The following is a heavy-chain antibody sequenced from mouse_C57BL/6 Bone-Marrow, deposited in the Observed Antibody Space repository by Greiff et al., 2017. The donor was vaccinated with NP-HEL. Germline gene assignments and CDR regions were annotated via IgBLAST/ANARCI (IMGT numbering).Heavy chain of an antibody. CDR3: ARGGILTDFDY. CDR1: GYTFTSYW. D-gene: IGHD2-5*01. V-gene: IGHV1-52*01. CDR2: IDPSDSET. Sequence: QVHVKRSGTVLARPGASVKMSCKTSGYTFTSYWMHWVKQRPIQGLEWIGNIDPSDSETHYNQKFKDKATLTVDKSSSTAYMQLSSLTSEDSAVYYCARGGILTDFDYWGQGTTLTVSS. J-gene: IGHJ2*01.